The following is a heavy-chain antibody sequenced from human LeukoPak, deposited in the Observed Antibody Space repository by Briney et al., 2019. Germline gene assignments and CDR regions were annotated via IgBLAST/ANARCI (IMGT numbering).Heavy chain of an antibody. CDR2: IKQDGSEE. V-gene: IGHV3-7*05. CDR3: ARWNSGWEFDY. D-gene: IGHD6-19*01. Sequence: GGSLRLSCAASAFXFSDYWMTWVRQAPGKGLHWVAHIKQDGSEEYYVDSVKGRFTISRDNAKTSLYLQMNSLRAEDTAVYYCARWNSGWEFDYWGQGTLVSVSS. CDR1: AFXFSDYW. J-gene: IGHJ4*02.